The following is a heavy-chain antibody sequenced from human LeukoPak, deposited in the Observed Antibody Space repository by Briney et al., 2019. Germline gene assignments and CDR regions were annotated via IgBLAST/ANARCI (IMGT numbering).Heavy chain of an antibody. Sequence: SETLSLTCAVSGGSISSGGYSWSWIRQPPGKGLEWIGYTYHSGSTYYNPSLKSRVTISVDRSKNQFSLKLSSVTAADTAVYYCARVPHYDSSYDAFDIWGQGTMVTVSS. D-gene: IGHD3-22*01. CDR3: ARVPHYDSSYDAFDI. V-gene: IGHV4-30-2*01. CDR2: TYHSGST. J-gene: IGHJ3*02. CDR1: GGSISSGGYS.